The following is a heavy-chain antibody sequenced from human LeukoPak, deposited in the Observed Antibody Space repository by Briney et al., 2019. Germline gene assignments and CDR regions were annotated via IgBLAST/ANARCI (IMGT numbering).Heavy chain of an antibody. CDR3: ARDIGDAAFH. J-gene: IGHJ4*02. D-gene: IGHD4-17*01. Sequence: GGALRLSCAASGFTFNAYSMNWVRQAPGKGLEWVSSIGSSGSYIYYADSVKGRFTISRDNAKNSLYLQMNSLRAEDTAVYYCARDIGDAAFHWGQGTLVTVS. CDR1: GFTFNAYS. V-gene: IGHV3-21*01. CDR2: IGSSGSYI.